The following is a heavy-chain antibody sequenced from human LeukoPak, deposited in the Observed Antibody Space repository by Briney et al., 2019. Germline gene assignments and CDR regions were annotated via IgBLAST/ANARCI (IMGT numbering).Heavy chain of an antibody. Sequence: PGGSPRLSCAASGFTSAVDSTKWVRHALRKGLEWASSLSSGNSYIYYGDSVKGRFTISRDNAKTSLYLQMNSPRDEDTAVYYCARGPTRIGVAGTWPLDYWGQGTLVTVSS. CDR2: LSSGNSYI. CDR1: GFTSAVDS. CDR3: ARGPTRIGVAGTWPLDY. V-gene: IGHV3-21*01. D-gene: IGHD6-19*01. J-gene: IGHJ4*02.